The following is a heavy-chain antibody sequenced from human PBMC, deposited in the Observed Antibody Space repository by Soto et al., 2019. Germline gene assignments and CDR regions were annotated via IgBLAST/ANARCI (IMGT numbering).Heavy chain of an antibody. CDR1: GYTFNNYG. D-gene: IGHD2-21*01. CDR3: ASDPPCFSTDCYRSFDP. V-gene: IGHV1-18*01. CDR2: ISPYNGNT. J-gene: IGHJ5*02. Sequence: ASVKVSCKASGYTFNNYGITWVRQAPGQGLEWMGWISPYNGNTDYAQKLQGRVTLTTDTPTSTAYMELKSLRSDDTAVYYCASDPPCFSTDCYRSFDPWGQGTLVTVSS.